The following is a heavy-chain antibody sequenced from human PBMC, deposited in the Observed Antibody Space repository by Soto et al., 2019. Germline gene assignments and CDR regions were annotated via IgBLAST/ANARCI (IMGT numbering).Heavy chain of an antibody. J-gene: IGHJ3*02. CDR1: GFMFRTYI. V-gene: IGHV3-21*01. CDR3: ATDSSGYYLGAFDI. D-gene: IGHD3-22*01. CDR2: ITSSSNYI. Sequence: EVQLVESGGGLVKPGGSLRLSCAASGFMFRTYIMNWVRQAPGKGLEWVSSITSSSNYIYYADSAKGRFTISRDNAKNSLYLQMNRLRAEETAVYYCATDSSGYYLGAFDIWGQGTMVTVSS.